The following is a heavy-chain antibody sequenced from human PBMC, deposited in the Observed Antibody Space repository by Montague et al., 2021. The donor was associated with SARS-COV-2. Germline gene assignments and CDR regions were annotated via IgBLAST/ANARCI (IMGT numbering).Heavy chain of an antibody. CDR2: IYCSGST. J-gene: IGHJ5*02. CDR1: GGSISSSSYY. CDR3: ARGLVGWFDP. V-gene: IGHV4-39*01. Sequence: SETLSLTCTVSGGSISSSSYYWGWIRQPPGKGLEWIGSIYCSGSTYYNPSLKSRVTISVDTSKNQFSLKLSSVTAADTAVYYCARGLVGWFDPWGQGTLVTVSS. D-gene: IGHD3/OR15-3a*01.